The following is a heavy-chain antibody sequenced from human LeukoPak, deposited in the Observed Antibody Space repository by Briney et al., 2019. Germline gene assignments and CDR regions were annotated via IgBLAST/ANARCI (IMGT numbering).Heavy chain of an antibody. Sequence: NSGGSLRLSCAASGFTFSDYYMSWIRQAPGKGLEWVSYISSSDSTIYYADSVKGRFTISRDNAKNSLYLQMNSLRAEDTAVYYCARGYDPFPFDYWGQGTLVTVSS. V-gene: IGHV3-11*04. J-gene: IGHJ4*02. CDR1: GFTFSDYY. CDR3: ARGYDPFPFDY. CDR2: ISSSDSTI. D-gene: IGHD5-12*01.